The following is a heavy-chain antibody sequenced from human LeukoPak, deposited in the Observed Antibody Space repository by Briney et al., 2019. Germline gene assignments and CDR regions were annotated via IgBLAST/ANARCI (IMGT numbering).Heavy chain of an antibody. CDR2: IYYSGST. J-gene: IGHJ6*03. CDR1: GGSISSHY. CDR3: ALGGYYMDV. Sequence: SETLSLTCTVSGGSISSHYWSWIQQPPGKGLEWIGYIYYSGSTNYNPSLKSRVTISVDTSKNQFSLKLSPVTAADTAVYYCALGGYYMDVWGKGTTVTVSS. D-gene: IGHD3-16*01. V-gene: IGHV4-59*11.